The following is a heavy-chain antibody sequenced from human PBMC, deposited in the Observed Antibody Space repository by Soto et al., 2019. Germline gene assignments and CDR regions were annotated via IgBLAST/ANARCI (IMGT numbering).Heavy chain of an antibody. V-gene: IGHV3-15*01. J-gene: IGHJ4*02. CDR3: TTGISNGYCYIDF. CDR1: GFTFSNAW. D-gene: IGHD2-2*03. Sequence: GSLRLSCAASGFTFSNAWMSWVRQALGKGLEWVGRIKGEADGGTTDYAAPVKGRITISRDHSKDTLYLQMNSLKTEDTAVYFCTTGISNGYCYIDFWTQRTSVTVSS. CDR2: IKGEADGGTT.